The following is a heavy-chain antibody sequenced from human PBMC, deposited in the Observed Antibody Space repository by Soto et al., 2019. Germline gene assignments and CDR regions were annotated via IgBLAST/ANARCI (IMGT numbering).Heavy chain of an antibody. Sequence: SETLSLTCAVYGGSFSGYYWSWIRQPPGKGLEWIGEINHSGSTNYNPSLKSRVTISVDTSKNQFSLKLSSVTAADTAVYYCARVPLGGDFYYVMDVWGQGTTVTVCS. CDR3: ARVPLGGDFYYVMDV. CDR1: GGSFSGYY. V-gene: IGHV4-34*01. J-gene: IGHJ6*02. CDR2: INHSGST. D-gene: IGHD3-16*01.